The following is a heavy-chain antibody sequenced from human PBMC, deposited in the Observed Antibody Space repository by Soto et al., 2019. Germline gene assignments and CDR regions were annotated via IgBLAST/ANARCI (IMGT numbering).Heavy chain of an antibody. D-gene: IGHD4-4*01. J-gene: IGHJ4*02. CDR3: ARHGLDDYSNPFDY. V-gene: IGHV4-39*01. CDR1: GGSISSNSYY. CDR2: IYYSGSS. Sequence: SETLSLTCPVSGGSISSNSYYWGWIRQPPGKGLEWIGSIYYSGSSYYNPSLKSRVTISVDTSKNQFSLKLSSVTAADTAVYYCARHGLDDYSNPFDYWGQGTLVTVSS.